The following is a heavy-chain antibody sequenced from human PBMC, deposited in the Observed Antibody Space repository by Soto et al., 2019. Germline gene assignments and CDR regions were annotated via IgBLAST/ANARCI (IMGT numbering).Heavy chain of an antibody. CDR2: ISSSSSYI. CDR1: GFKISSSS. J-gene: IGHJ6*02. CDR3: AREGSTPYYYYGMDV. Sequence: EVQLVESGGGLVQPGGSLRLSCAAFGFKISSSSMNWVRQAPGRGLEWVAYISSSSSYIYYADSVKGRFTISRDNAKNSLYLQMNSLRAEDTAVYYCAREGSTPYYYYGMDVWGQGTTVTVSS. V-gene: IGHV3-21*05.